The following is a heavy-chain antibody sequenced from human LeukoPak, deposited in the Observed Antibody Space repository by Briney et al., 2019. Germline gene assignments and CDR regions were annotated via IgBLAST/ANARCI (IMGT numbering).Heavy chain of an antibody. V-gene: IGHV1-2*02. D-gene: IGHD6-13*01. J-gene: IGHJ4*02. CDR1: GYTFTDYY. CDR3: ARDPGIAAAGTNFDY. CDR2: INPNSGGT. Sequence: ASVTVSCKASGYTFTDYYMHWVRQAPGQGLEWMGWINPNSGGTNYAQKFQGRVTMTRDTSISTAYMELSRLRSDDTAVYYCARDPGIAAAGTNFDYWGQGTLVTVSS.